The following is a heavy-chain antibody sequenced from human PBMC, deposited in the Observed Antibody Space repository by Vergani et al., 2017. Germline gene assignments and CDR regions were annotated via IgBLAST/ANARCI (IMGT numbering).Heavy chain of an antibody. Sequence: EVQLLESGGGLVQPGGSLRLSCAASGFTFSSYAMSWVRQAPGKGLEWVSAISGSGGSTYSADSVKGRFTISRDNSKNTLYLQMNSLRAEDTAVYYCAIRRGYSYGYRYWGQGTLVTVSS. J-gene: IGHJ4*02. V-gene: IGHV3-23*01. CDR3: AIRRGYSYGYRY. CDR2: ISGSGGST. CDR1: GFTFSSYA. D-gene: IGHD5-18*01.